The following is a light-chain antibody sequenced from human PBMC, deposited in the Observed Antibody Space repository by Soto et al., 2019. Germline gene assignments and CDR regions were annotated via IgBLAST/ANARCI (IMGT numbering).Light chain of an antibody. CDR1: QSVPGSL. CDR3: QQYASSLWT. J-gene: IGKJ1*01. V-gene: IGKV3-20*01. CDR2: ETA. Sequence: EIVLTQSPGTLSLFPGERATLSCRASQSVPGSLVAWYQQKPGQAPRLLIYETASRATGIPDRFSGSGSGTDFTLTISRLEPEDFAVYHCQQYASSLWTFGQGTKVEIK.